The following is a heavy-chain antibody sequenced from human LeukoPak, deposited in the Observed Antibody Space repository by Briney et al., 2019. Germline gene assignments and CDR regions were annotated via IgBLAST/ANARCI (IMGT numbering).Heavy chain of an antibody. V-gene: IGHV4-39*02. J-gene: IGHJ5*02. Sequence: PSETLSLTCTVFGDSIIDSTYYWGWIRQPPGKGLDWIGVINYSGSTYYNPSLRSRVTISVDTSKNQFSLKLNSVTASDTAVYYCARDKAHSYGRYFDPWGQGALVIVSS. CDR3: ARDKAHSYGRYFDP. D-gene: IGHD5-18*01. CDR2: INYSGST. CDR1: GDSIIDSTYY.